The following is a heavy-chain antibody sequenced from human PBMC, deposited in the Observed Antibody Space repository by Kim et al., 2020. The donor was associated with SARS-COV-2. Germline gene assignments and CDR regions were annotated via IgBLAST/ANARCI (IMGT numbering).Heavy chain of an antibody. J-gene: IGHJ4*02. D-gene: IGHD1-26*01. CDR3: ARRAYDGSYYFFDY. V-gene: IGHV3-74*01. Sequence: AAAVKGRLHTSKDNAKNTLYLQMNSLRVEDTALYYCARRAYDGSYYFFDYWGQGTLVTVSS.